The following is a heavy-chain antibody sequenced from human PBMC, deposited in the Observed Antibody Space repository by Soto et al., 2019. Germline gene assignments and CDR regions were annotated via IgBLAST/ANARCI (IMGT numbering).Heavy chain of an antibody. CDR2: MTGSGGDI. CDR3: AKDAVYNDGLWLVAN. CDR1: GFSFSRYA. Sequence: LRLSCAASGFSFSRYAMMWVRQAPGKGQEWVAGMTGSGGDIRYADSVKGRFTISKDNSKNTLYLQMNSLRAEDTAIYYCAKDAVYNDGLWLVANWGQGTLVTVSS. D-gene: IGHD5-12*01. J-gene: IGHJ4*02. V-gene: IGHV3-23*01.